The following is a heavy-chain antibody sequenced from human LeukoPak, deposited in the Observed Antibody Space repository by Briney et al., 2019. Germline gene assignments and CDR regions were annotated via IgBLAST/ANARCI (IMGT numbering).Heavy chain of an antibody. CDR2: ISWNGGSI. CDR1: GFTFDNFA. V-gene: IGHV3-9*01. CDR3: AELGITMIGGA. J-gene: IGHJ6*04. D-gene: IGHD3-10*02. Sequence: GGSLRLSCAASGFTFDNFAMHWVRQAPGKGLEWVSGISWNGGSIAYADSVKGRFTISRDNAKNSLYLQMNSLRAEDTAVYYCAELGITMIGGAWGKGTTVTISS.